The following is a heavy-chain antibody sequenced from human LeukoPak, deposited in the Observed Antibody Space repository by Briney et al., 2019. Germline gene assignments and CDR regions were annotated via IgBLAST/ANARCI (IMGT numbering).Heavy chain of an antibody. J-gene: IGHJ3*02. CDR2: INHSGST. Sequence: AETLSLTCAVYGGSFSGYYWSWIRQPPGKGLEWIGEINHSGSTNYNPSLKSRVTISVDTSKNQFSLKLSSVTAADTAVYYCARDKEDSYFDIWGQGTMVTVYS. V-gene: IGHV4-34*01. CDR1: GGSFSGYY. CDR3: ARDKEDSYFDI. D-gene: IGHD2-15*01.